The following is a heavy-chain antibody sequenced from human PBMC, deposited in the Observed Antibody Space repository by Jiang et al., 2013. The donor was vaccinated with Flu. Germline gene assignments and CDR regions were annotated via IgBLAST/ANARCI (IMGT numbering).Heavy chain of an antibody. D-gene: IGHD3-22*01. CDR3: ARAARGDSSGYRGDGAFVY. V-gene: IGHV1-46*01. CDR2: INPSGGST. J-gene: IGHJ3*02. CDR1: GYTFTTYY. Sequence: CGAEVKKPGASVKVSCKASGYTFTTYYMHWVRQAPGQGLEWMGIINPSGGSTGYAQKFQGRVTMTRDTSRDTVYMELSSLRSEDTAVYYCARAARGDSSGYRGDGAFVYLGPKGPQWSPSLQ.